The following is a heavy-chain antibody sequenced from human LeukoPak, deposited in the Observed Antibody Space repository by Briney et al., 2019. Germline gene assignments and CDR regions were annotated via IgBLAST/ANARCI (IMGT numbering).Heavy chain of an antibody. D-gene: IGHD6-13*01. V-gene: IGHV3-48*01. J-gene: IGHJ6*02. CDR1: GFTFSSYS. CDR2: ISSSSSTI. CDR3: ARDIAAAGTDYYGMDV. Sequence: PGGSLRLSCAASGFTFSSYSINWVRQAPGKGLEWVSYISSSSSTIYYADSVKGRFTISRDNAKNSLYPQMNSLRAEDTAVYYCARDIAAAGTDYYGMDVWGQGTTVTVSS.